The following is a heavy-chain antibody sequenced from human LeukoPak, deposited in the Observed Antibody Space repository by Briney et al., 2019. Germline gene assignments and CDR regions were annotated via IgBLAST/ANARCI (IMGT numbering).Heavy chain of an antibody. CDR3: ARGRRLGLNTYYFDY. D-gene: IGHD6-19*01. V-gene: IGHV3-7*04. CDR1: GFTFRRYW. CDR2: IKHDGSEK. Sequence: GGSLRLSCAASGFTFRRYWMSWVRQAPGKGLEWVANIKHDGSEKDYVDSVKGRFSISRDNAKKSLHLQMNSLRAEDTAVYYCARGRRLGLNTYYFDYWGQGTLVTVSS. J-gene: IGHJ4*02.